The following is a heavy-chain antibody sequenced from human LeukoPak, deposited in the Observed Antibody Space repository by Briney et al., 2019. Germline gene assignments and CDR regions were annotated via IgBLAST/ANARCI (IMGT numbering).Heavy chain of an antibody. V-gene: IGHV1-8*03. CDR2: MNPVSANT. D-gene: IGHD5-18*01. J-gene: IGHJ4*02. CDR1: GYTFSSYD. CDR3: ARGGGYSCGALDY. Sequence: ASVKVSCNASGYTFSSYDINWVRQATGQGLEWMGWMNPVSANTGYAQKFQGRVTITRNTSISTAYMELSSLRSEDTAVYYCARGGGYSCGALDYWGQGTPVTVSS.